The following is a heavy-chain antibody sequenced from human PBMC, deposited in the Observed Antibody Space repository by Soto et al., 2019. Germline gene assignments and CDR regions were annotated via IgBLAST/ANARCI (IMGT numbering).Heavy chain of an antibody. Sequence: PSETLSLTCAVSGGSFNANYWSWVRQPPGKGLEWIGEINHSGSTNYNPSLKSRVTISVDTSKNQFSLKLSSVTAADTAVYYCASSFAGVVVPAATVYYYYGMDVWGQGTTVTVSS. CDR3: ASSFAGVVVPAATVYYYYGMDV. CDR1: GGSFNANY. J-gene: IGHJ6*02. CDR2: INHSGST. V-gene: IGHV4-34*01. D-gene: IGHD2-2*01.